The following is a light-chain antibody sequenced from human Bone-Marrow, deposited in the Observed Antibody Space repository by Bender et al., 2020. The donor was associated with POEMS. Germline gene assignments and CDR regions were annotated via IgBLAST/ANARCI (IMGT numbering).Light chain of an antibody. CDR1: SSNIGAHA. CDR2: SSH. CDR3: AVCDDSLNGWV. V-gene: IGLV1-44*01. J-gene: IGLJ3*02. Sequence: QSVLTQPPSASGTPGQRVTISCSGGSSNIGAHAVNWYQHLPGTAPKLRIYSSHRRPSEVPDRFSGSRSGTSASLAISGLQSEDEADYYCAVCDDSLNGWVFGGGTKLTVL.